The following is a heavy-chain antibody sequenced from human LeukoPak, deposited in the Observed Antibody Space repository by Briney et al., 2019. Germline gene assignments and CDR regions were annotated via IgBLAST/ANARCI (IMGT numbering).Heavy chain of an antibody. CDR1: GGSISSSSYY. CDR2: INHSGST. V-gene: IGHV4-39*07. Sequence: SETLSLTCTVSGGSISSSSYYWGWIRQPPGEGLEWIGEINHSGSTNYNPSLKSRVTISVDTSKNQFSLKLSSVTAADTAVYYCARNSQQWLVRDWFDPWGQGTLVTVSS. CDR3: ARNSQQWLVRDWFDP. D-gene: IGHD6-19*01. J-gene: IGHJ5*02.